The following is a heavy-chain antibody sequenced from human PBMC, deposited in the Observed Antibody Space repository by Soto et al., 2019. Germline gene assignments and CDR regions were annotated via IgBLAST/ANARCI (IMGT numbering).Heavy chain of an antibody. CDR1: GGSVSSGSYY. Sequence: SETLSLTCTVSGGSVSSGSYYSSWIRQPPGKGLEWIGYIYYSGSTNYNPSLKSRVTISVDTSKNQFSLKLSSVTAADTAVYYCARESPPLLIVAPVSWFEHWGQGRIVTVSS. V-gene: IGHV4-61*01. D-gene: IGHD2-2*01. CDR2: IYYSGST. CDR3: ARESPPLLIVAPVSWFEH. J-gene: IGHJ5*02.